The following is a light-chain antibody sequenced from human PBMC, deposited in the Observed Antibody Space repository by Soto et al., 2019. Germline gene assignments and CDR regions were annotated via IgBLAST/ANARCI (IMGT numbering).Light chain of an antibody. CDR2: SNN. Sequence: QSVLTQPPSVSGTPGQRVTISCSGSRSNIGSNTVNWYQQLPGTAPKLLIYSNNQRPSGVPARFSGSKSGTSASLAISGLQSEDEADYYCAAWDDSLNGRLFGGGTQLTVL. J-gene: IGLJ2*01. CDR3: AAWDDSLNGRL. CDR1: RSNIGSNT. V-gene: IGLV1-44*01.